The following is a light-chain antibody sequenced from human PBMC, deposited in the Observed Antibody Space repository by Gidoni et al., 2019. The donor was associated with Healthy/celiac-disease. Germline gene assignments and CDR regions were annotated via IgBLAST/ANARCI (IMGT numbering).Light chain of an antibody. V-gene: IGLV2-11*01. CDR1: SSDVGGYNY. CDR3: CSYAGSYTWV. J-gene: IGLJ3*02. CDR2: DVS. Sequence: QSALTQPRSVPGSPGQSVTISCTGTSSDVGGYNYVSWYQQHPGKAPKLMIYDVSKRPSGVPDRFSGSKSGNTASLTISGLQAKDEADYYCCSYAGSYTWVFGGGTKLTVL.